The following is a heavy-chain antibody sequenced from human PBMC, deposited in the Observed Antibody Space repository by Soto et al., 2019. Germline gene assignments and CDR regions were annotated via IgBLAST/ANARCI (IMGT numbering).Heavy chain of an antibody. D-gene: IGHD5-12*01. CDR3: ARSGGYSGYDRDY. V-gene: IGHV1-69*13. J-gene: IGHJ4*02. CDR1: GGTFSSYA. Sequence: SVKVSCKASGGTFSSYAISWVRQAPGQGLEWMGGIIPIFGTANYAQKFQGRVTITADESTSTAYMELSSLRPEDTAVYYCARSGGYSGYDRDYWGQGTLVTVSS. CDR2: IIPIFGTA.